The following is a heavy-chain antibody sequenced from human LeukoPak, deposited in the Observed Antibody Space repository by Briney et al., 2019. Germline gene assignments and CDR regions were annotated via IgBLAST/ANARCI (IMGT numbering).Heavy chain of an antibody. CDR1: GFTFSTYA. D-gene: IGHD6-19*01. CDR3: AKGGVVYSSPQDF. V-gene: IGHV3-23*01. CDR2: ISGAGHTT. J-gene: IGHJ4*02. Sequence: GGSLRLSCAASGFTFSTYAMHWVRQASGKGLEWVSSISGAGHTTYYADSGKGRFTISRDDSKNILYLQMNSLRVEDTAFYYCAKGGVVYSSPQDFWGQGTLVTVSS.